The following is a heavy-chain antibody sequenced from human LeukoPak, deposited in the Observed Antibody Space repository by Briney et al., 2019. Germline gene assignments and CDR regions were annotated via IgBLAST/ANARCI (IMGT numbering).Heavy chain of an antibody. D-gene: IGHD3-10*01. CDR2: IYPGDSDT. CDR1: GYTFSSYW. J-gene: IGHJ4*02. V-gene: IGHV5-51*01. CDR3: AKNDYYGSGSYSD. Sequence: GESLQTSCKGSGYTFSSYWIGWVRQMPGKGLEWMGIIYPGDSDTRYNPSFQGRVTISADKSISTAYLQWSSLKASDTAMYYCAKNDYYGSGSYSDWGQGTMVTVSS.